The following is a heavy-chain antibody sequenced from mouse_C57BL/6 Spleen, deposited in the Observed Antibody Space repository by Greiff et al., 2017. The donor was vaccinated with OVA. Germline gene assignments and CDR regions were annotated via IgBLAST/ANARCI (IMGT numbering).Heavy chain of an antibody. CDR1: GYSFTSYY. CDR3: ARCDYDVNYYAMDY. CDR2: IYPGSGNT. D-gene: IGHD2-4*01. J-gene: IGHJ4*01. V-gene: IGHV1-66*01. Sequence: QVQLQQSGPELVKPGASVKISCKASGYSFTSYYIHWVKQRPGQGLEWIGWIYPGSGNTKYNEKFKGKATLTADTSSSTAYMQLSSLTSEDSAVYYCARCDYDVNYYAMDYWGQGTSVTVSS.